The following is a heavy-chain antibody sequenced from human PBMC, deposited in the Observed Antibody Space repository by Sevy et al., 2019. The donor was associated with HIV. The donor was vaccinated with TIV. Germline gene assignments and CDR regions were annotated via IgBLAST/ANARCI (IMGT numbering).Heavy chain of an antibody. CDR3: ARGGYCRGGNCYSPPLGY. Sequence: ASVKVSCKASGGTFSNYAITWVRQAPGQGLEWMGGIIPIFGTANYAQKFQGRVTITADESTSTAYMELSSLRSEDTAVYYCARGGYCRGGNCYSPPLGYWGQGTLVTVSS. V-gene: IGHV1-69*13. CDR1: GGTFSNYA. J-gene: IGHJ4*02. CDR2: IIPIFGTA. D-gene: IGHD2-15*01.